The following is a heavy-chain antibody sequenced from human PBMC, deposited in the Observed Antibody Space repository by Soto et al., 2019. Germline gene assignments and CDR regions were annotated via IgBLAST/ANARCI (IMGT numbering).Heavy chain of an antibody. V-gene: IGHV1-18*04. D-gene: IGHD3-22*01. CDR3: ASDPYYYDTGLAGHFDY. CDR2: ISGFTGNI. Sequence: ASVKVSCKTSGYTFTNYGVSWVRQAPGQGLEWMGWISGFTGNINYAQRFQGRLTMTTDTSTNTAYMELRSLRSDDTALYFCASDPYYYDTGLAGHFDYWGQGTLVTVSS. CDR1: GYTFTNYG. J-gene: IGHJ4*02.